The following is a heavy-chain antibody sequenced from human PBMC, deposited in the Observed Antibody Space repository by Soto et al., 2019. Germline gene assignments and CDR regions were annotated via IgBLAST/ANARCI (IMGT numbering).Heavy chain of an antibody. V-gene: IGHV3-23*04. CDR3: AKMAYYDSSGYYSIFDY. CDR1: GFTFSSYA. D-gene: IGHD3-22*01. J-gene: IGHJ4*02. CDR2: ISGSGGST. Sequence: EVQLVESGGGLVQPGGSLRLSCAASGFTFSSYAMSWVRQAPGKGLEWVSAISGSGGSTYYADSVKGRFTISRDNSKNTLYLQMNSLRAEDTAVYYCAKMAYYDSSGYYSIFDYWGQGTLVTVSS.